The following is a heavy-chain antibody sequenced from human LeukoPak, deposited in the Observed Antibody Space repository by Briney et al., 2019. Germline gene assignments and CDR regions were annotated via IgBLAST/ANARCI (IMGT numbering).Heavy chain of an antibody. CDR2: IYHSGST. J-gene: IGHJ5*02. Sequence: KPSGTLSLTCAVSGGSISSSNWWSWVRQPPGKGLEWIGEIYHSGSTNYNPSLKSRVTISVDKSKNQFSLKLSSVTAADTAVYYCARGRDGYKWNFYNWFDPWGQGTLVTVSS. V-gene: IGHV4-4*02. CDR3: ARGRDGYKWNFYNWFDP. CDR1: GGSISSSNW. D-gene: IGHD5-24*01.